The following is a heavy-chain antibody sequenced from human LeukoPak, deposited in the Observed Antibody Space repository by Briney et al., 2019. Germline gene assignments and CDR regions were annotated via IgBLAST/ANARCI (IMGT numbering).Heavy chain of an antibody. V-gene: IGHV3-23*01. CDR2: ISGSGGST. D-gene: IGHD3-22*01. Sequence: GGSLRLSCAASGFTFSSYAMSWVRQAPGKGLEWVSAISGSGGSTYYADSVKGRFTISRDNSKNTLYLQMNSLRAEDTAVYYCAKTNVYYYDSSGYYYPFDYWGQGTLVTVSS. J-gene: IGHJ4*02. CDR3: AKTNVYYYDSSGYYYPFDY. CDR1: GFTFSSYA.